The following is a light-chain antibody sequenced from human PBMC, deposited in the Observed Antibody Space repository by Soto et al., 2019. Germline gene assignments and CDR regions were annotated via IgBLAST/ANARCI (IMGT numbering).Light chain of an antibody. CDR2: GAS. J-gene: IGKJ1*01. CDR3: QQRSKMPLT. V-gene: IGKV3D-20*02. CDR1: QSVSSSY. Sequence: EIVFTQSPGTLSLSPGERATLSCRASQSVSSSYLAWYQQQPGQAPRLLIYGASSRATGIPDRFSGSGSGTDFTLTISRLEPEDFSVYYCQQRSKMPLTFGHGTRWIS.